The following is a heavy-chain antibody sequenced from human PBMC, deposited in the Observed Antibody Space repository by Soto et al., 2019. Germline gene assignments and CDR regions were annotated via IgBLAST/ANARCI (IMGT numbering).Heavy chain of an antibody. CDR1: GGSFSTYY. V-gene: IGHV4-34*01. Sequence: SETLSLTCVVSGGSFSTYYYNWIRQSPGKGLEWIGEINHSGSDNYSPSLKSRVTMSLDTSKNQFSLKLTSVTAADTAVYYCARGGSNDWQVAFDIWGQGTMVTVSS. J-gene: IGHJ3*02. CDR3: ARGGSNDWQVAFDI. D-gene: IGHD3-9*01. CDR2: INHSGSD.